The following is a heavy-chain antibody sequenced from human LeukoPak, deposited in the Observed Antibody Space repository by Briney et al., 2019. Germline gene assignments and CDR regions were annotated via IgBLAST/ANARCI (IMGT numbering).Heavy chain of an antibody. CDR2: IYYSGST. D-gene: IGHD6-6*01. Sequence: PSETLSLTCTVSGGSISSSSYYWGWIRQPPGKGLGWIGSIYYSGSTYYNPSLKSRVTISVDTSKNQFSLKLSSVTAADTAVYYCARHAADSSSPDEFDYWGQGTLVTVSS. CDR3: ARHAADSSSPDEFDY. V-gene: IGHV4-39*01. J-gene: IGHJ4*02. CDR1: GGSISSSSYY.